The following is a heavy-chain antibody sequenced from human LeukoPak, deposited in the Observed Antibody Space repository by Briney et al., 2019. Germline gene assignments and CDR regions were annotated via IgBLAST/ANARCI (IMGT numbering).Heavy chain of an antibody. CDR3: ARAIAVAGLAWFDP. J-gene: IGHJ5*02. Sequence: SETLSLTCTVSGGSISSYYWSWIRQPPGKGLEWIGYIYYSRSTNYNPSLKSRVTISVDTSKNQFSLKLSSVTAADTAVYYCARAIAVAGLAWFDPWGQGTLVTVSS. V-gene: IGHV4-59*01. CDR2: IYYSRST. CDR1: GGSISSYY. D-gene: IGHD6-19*01.